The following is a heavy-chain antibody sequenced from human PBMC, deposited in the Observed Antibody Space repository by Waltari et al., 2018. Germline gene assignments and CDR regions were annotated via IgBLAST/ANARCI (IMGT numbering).Heavy chain of an antibody. V-gene: IGHV4-4*02. CDR3: GRDRGRGLYLDS. D-gene: IGHD2-15*01. CDR1: GDSMSSTHL. J-gene: IGHJ4*02. CDR2: VNTSGKT. Sequence: QLQLQQSGPGLVRPSGTLSLTCEVSGDSMSSTHLWNWVRKSPGKGLEWIGQVNTSGKTNYNPSFAGRVTVSVDTSTNQFSLKLTSATAADTAVYYCGRDRGRGLYLDSWGQGTLVTVSP.